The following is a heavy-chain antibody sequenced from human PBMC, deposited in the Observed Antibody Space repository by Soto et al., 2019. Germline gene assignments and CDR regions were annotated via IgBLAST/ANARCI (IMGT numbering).Heavy chain of an antibody. CDR1: GFTFSSYE. CDR3: AKRLTTSGSDVFDV. Sequence: GGSLRLSCAVSGFTFSSYEMNWVRQAPGKGLEWVSYIGTSGKTIYYADSVRGRFTISRDNAKNSLYLQMNSLRAEDTAVYFCAKRLTTSGSDVFDVWGLGTVVTVSS. CDR2: IGTSGKTI. D-gene: IGHD1-1*01. J-gene: IGHJ3*01. V-gene: IGHV3-48*03.